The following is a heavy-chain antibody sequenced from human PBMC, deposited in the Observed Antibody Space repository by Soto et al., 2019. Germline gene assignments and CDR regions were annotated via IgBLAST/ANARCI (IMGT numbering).Heavy chain of an antibody. V-gene: IGHV4-34*01. CDR1: GGSFSGYS. Sequence: QVQLQQWGAGLLKPSETLSLTCAVYGGSFSGYSWTWIRQPPGTGLEWIGEINHTGSTNYNPSLKNRFTISVDTSKNQFSLKLTSVTSAETAVYYCARDKITGLFDYWGQGTLVTVSS. CDR3: ARDKITGLFDY. J-gene: IGHJ4*02. CDR2: INHTGST. D-gene: IGHD2-8*02.